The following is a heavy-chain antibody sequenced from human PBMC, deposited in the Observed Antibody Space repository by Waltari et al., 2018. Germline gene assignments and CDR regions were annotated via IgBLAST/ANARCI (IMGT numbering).Heavy chain of an antibody. Sequence: LEWIGEINHSGSTNYNPSLKSRVTISVDTSKNQFSLKLSSVTAADTAVYYCARGRDSSGYYYVGRGYFDYWGQGTLVTVSS. D-gene: IGHD3-22*01. CDR2: INHSGST. CDR3: ARGRDSSGYYYVGRGYFDY. V-gene: IGHV4-34*01. J-gene: IGHJ4*02.